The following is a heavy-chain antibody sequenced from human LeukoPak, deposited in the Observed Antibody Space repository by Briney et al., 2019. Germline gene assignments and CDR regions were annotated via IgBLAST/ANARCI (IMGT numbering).Heavy chain of an antibody. Sequence: GGSLRLSCAASGFILSNYNMNWVRQAPGKGLEWVSYISCTSSSIYYADSVKGRFTISGDNAKNSLYLQMSSLRAEDTGVYYCARALGYSYGYVIDYWGQGTLVTVSS. CDR1: GFILSNYN. CDR3: ARALGYSYGYVIDY. CDR2: ISCTSSSI. D-gene: IGHD5-18*01. J-gene: IGHJ4*02. V-gene: IGHV3-48*01.